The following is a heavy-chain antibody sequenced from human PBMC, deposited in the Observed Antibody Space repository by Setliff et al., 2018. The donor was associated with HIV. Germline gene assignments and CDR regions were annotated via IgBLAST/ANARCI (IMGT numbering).Heavy chain of an antibody. CDR1: GFSLRTSGMC. J-gene: IGHJ3*02. D-gene: IGHD3-10*01. CDR3: ARGPYGPPDAFDI. V-gene: IGHV2-70*17. Sequence: SGPTLVNPTQTLTLTCTFSGFSLRTSGMCVSWIRQPPGKALEWLARIDWDDDKFYSTSLKTRLTITKDTSKNRVVLRMTNMDPVDTATYYCARGPYGPPDAFDIWGQGTMVTVSS. CDR2: IDWDDDK.